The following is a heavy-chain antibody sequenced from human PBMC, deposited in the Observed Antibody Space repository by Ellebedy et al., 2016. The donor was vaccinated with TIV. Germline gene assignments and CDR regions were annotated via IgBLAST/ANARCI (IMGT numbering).Heavy chain of an antibody. J-gene: IGHJ6*02. CDR3: ARRRAQLVGGNYYYGMDV. CDR1: GFTFDDYA. Sequence: PGGSLRLSCAASGFTFDDYAMHWVRQAPGKGLEWVSLISGDGGSTYYADSVKGRFTISRDNSKNSLYLQMNSLRDEDTAVYYCARRRAQLVGGNYYYGMDVWGQGTTVTVSS. CDR2: ISGDGGST. V-gene: IGHV3-43*02. D-gene: IGHD6-13*01.